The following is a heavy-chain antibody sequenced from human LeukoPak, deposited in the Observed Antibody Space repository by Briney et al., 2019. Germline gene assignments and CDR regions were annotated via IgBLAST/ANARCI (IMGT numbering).Heavy chain of an antibody. D-gene: IGHD2-2*01. Sequence: GGSLRLSCSGSGFTFTSFLMHWVRLAPGRGLEYLSAISFDGSSTYYADSVKGRFTIARDNSKNTLYLQMSSLRAEDTAVYYCVKGRLCSKTNCYDAFEIWGQGTMVTVSS. V-gene: IGHV3-64D*09. CDR3: VKGRLCSKTNCYDAFEI. CDR1: GFTFTSFL. CDR2: ISFDGSST. J-gene: IGHJ3*02.